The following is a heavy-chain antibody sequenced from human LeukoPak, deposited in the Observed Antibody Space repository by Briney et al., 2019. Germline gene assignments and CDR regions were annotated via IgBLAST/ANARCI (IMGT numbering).Heavy chain of an antibody. CDR1: GYTFNSFC. CDR2: ISAYNGNT. V-gene: IGHV1-18*04. CDR3: AILAHEWLNNEAFLM. J-gene: IGHJ3*02. Sequence: ASVKVSCKASGYTFNSFCMNWVRRAPGQGLEWMGWISAYNGNTNYAQKVQGRVTMTTDTSTSTAYMELSSLRSDDTAVYYCAILAHEWLNNEAFLMGGERTMVTVSS. D-gene: IGHD3-3*01.